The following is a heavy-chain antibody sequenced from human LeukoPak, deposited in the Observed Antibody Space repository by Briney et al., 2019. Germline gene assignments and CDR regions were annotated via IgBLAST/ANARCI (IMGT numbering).Heavy chain of an antibody. D-gene: IGHD1-26*01. J-gene: IGHJ4*02. CDR2: ISPNSGGT. V-gene: IGHV1-2*02. CDR3: ATGLYSGSPSGY. Sequence: ASVKVSCKASGYTFTGYYMHWVRQAPGQGLEWMGWISPNSGGTNYAQKFQGRVTMTEDTSTDTAYMELSSLRSEDTAVYYCATGLYSGSPSGYWGQGTLVTVSS. CDR1: GYTFTGYY.